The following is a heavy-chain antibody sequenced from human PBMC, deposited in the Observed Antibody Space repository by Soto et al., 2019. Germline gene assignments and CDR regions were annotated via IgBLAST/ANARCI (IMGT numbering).Heavy chain of an antibody. CDR1: GYTFSNYG. Sequence: QVQLVQSGAEVKKPGASVKVSCKASGYTFSNYGISWVRQAPGQGLEWMGWISAYNGNTKYAQKLQGRVTMTTDTSTSTGYMDLRSLRSDDTAVYYCARDSPPVDYWGQGTLVTVSS. CDR3: ARDSPPVDY. V-gene: IGHV1-18*01. CDR2: ISAYNGNT. J-gene: IGHJ4*02.